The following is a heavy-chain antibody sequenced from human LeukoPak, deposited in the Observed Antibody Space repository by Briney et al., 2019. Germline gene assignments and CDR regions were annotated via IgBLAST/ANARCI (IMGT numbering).Heavy chain of an antibody. Sequence: PGGSLRLSCAASGFTFSNYWMSWVRQAPGKGLEWVANIKQDGSEKYYVDSVKGRFTISRDNAKNSLYLQMNSLRAEDTAVYYCARGKMLRYGSGSYFDYWGQGTLVTVSS. D-gene: IGHD3-10*01. J-gene: IGHJ4*02. CDR2: IKQDGSEK. V-gene: IGHV3-7*01. CDR1: GFTFSNYW. CDR3: ARGKMLRYGSGSYFDY.